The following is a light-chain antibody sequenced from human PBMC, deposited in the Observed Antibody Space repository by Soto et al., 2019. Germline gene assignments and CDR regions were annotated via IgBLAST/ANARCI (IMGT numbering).Light chain of an antibody. CDR1: QSITTW. Sequence: DIQLTQSPSTLSASVGDRVAITFRASQSITTWLAWYQHKPGKAPKLLIYKASSLQSGGPSRFSGSGSGTEFTLTISSLQPDDFATYYCQQYNTYSRTLGQGGKVDIK. CDR3: QQYNTYSRT. V-gene: IGKV1-5*03. J-gene: IGKJ1*01. CDR2: KAS.